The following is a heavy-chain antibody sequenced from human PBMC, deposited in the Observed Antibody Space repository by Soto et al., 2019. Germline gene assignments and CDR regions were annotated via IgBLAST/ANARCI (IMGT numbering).Heavy chain of an antibody. Sequence: SETLSLTCTVSGASISYGGFSWSWIRQSPGKGLEWIGYISHLENTYLHPSFKSRLTMSIDRTRNQFSLKLSSVTAADMAVYYCARGGGYDSFDYWGQGVLVTV. CDR3: ARGGGYDSFDY. CDR1: GASISYGGFS. D-gene: IGHD5-12*01. J-gene: IGHJ4*02. CDR2: ISHLENT. V-gene: IGHV4-30-2*06.